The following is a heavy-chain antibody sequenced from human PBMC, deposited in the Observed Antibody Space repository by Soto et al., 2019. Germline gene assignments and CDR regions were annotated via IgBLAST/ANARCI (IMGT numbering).Heavy chain of an antibody. D-gene: IGHD2-21*02. CDR1: GGTFSNYA. J-gene: IGHJ5*02. CDR3: ARDFRDRRASNWFDP. CDR2: IIPIFNTA. Sequence: GASVKVSCKASGGTFSNYAISWVRQAPGQGLEWMGGIIPIFNTANYAQKFQGRVTITADKSTSTAYMELSSLRADDTAVYYCARDFRDRRASNWFDPWGQGTLVTVSS. V-gene: IGHV1-69*06.